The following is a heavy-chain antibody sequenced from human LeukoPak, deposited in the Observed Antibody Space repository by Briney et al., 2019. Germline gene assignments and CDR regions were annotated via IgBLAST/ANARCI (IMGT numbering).Heavy chain of an antibody. J-gene: IGHJ3*02. D-gene: IGHD3-10*01. CDR3: ARVELTLGAFDI. CDR2: ISAYNGNT. CDR1: GYTFTSYG. V-gene: IGHV1-18*01. Sequence: ASVKVSCKASGYTFTSYGISWVRQAPGQGLEWMGWISAYNGNTNYAQKLQGRVTMTTDTSTSTAYMELSRLRSDDTAVYYCARVELTLGAFDIWGQGTMVTVSS.